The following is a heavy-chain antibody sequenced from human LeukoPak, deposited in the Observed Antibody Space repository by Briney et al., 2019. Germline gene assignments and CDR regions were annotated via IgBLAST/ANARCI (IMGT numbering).Heavy chain of an antibody. CDR3: ASSYYGSGSYYLFDY. CDR1: GFTFSSYS. J-gene: IGHJ4*02. V-gene: IGHV3-21*01. CDR2: ISSSSSYI. Sequence: PGGSLRLSCAASGFTFSSYSMNWVRQAPGKGLECVSSISSSSSYIYYADSVKGRFTISRDNAKNSLYLQMNSLRAEDTAVYYCASSYYGSGSYYLFDYWGQGTLVTVSS. D-gene: IGHD3-10*01.